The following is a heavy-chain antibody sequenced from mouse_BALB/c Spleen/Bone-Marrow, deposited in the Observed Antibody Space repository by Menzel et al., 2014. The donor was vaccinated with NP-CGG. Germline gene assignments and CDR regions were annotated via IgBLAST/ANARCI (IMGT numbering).Heavy chain of an antibody. J-gene: IGHJ2*01. CDR2: IYPGNVYT. CDR1: GYTFTSYY. V-gene: IGHV1S56*01. Sequence: QVQLQQSGPELVKPGASVRTSCKASGYTFTSYYIHWVKQRPGQGLEWIGWIYPGNVYTKYNEKFKGKATLTADKSSSTAYMQLSSLTSEDSAVCFCARRYDDYFDYWGQGTTLTVSS. CDR3: ARRYDDYFDY. D-gene: IGHD2-14*01.